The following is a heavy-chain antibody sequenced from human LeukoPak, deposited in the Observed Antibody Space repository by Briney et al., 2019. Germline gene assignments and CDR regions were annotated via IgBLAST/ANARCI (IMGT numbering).Heavy chain of an antibody. CDR2: INHSGST. CDR1: GGSFSGYY. V-gene: IGHV4-34*01. J-gene: IGHJ5*02. D-gene: IGHD2-2*01. CDR3: AGRISDIVVVPAAMPGWFDP. Sequence: SETLSLTCAVYGGSFSGYYWSWIRQPPGKGLEWIGEINHSGSTNHNPSLKSRVTISVDTSKNQFSLKLSSVTAADTAVYYCAGRISDIVVVPAAMPGWFDPWGQGTLVTVSS.